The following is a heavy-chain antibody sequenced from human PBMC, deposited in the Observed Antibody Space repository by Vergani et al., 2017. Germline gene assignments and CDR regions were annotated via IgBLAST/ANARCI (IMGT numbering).Heavy chain of an antibody. D-gene: IGHD6-19*01. CDR2: IYPGDSDT. J-gene: IGHJ5*02. CDR3: ARLDSGWYLGVDWFDP. CDR1: GYSFTSYW. V-gene: IGHV5-51*01. Sequence: EVQLVQSGAEVKKPGESLKISCKGSGYSFTSYWIGWVRQMPGKGLEWMGIIYPGDSDTRYSPAFQGQVTISADKSISTAYLQWSSLKASDTAMYYCARLDSGWYLGVDWFDPWGQGTLVTGSS.